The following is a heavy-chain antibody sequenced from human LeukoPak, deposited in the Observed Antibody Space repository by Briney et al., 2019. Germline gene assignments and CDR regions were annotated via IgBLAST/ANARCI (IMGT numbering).Heavy chain of an antibody. Sequence: GGSLRLSCAASGFTFSSNGMHWVRQAPGKGLEWVAFIRYDGSNKYYADSVKGRFTISRDNSKNTLHLQMNSLRAEDTAVYYCAKGGQLQSKYYFDYWGQGTLVTVSS. V-gene: IGHV3-30*02. CDR1: GFTFSSNG. CDR2: IRYDGSNK. J-gene: IGHJ4*02. CDR3: AKGGQLQSKYYFDY. D-gene: IGHD5-24*01.